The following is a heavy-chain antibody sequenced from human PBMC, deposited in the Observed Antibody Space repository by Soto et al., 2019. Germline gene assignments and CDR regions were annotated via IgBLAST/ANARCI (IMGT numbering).Heavy chain of an antibody. CDR3: AKDAIMVSSSYNYFDH. J-gene: IGHJ4*02. V-gene: IGHV3-23*01. CDR1: GFFFTSYA. D-gene: IGHD6-13*01. Sequence: GGSLSLSSAASGFFFTSYAMSWVRQAPGRGLEWVSGVSGSGGATSYADSVKGRFTVSRDNSKNTLYLQMDSLRAEDTAVYYCAKDAIMVSSSYNYFDHWGQGTLVTVSS. CDR2: VSGSGGAT.